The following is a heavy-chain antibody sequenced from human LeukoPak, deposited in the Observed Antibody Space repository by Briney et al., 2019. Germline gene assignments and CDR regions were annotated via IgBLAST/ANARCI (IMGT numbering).Heavy chain of an antibody. D-gene: IGHD3-22*01. V-gene: IGHV3-74*01. CDR3: ARDGDSSGYYVNFDY. J-gene: IGHJ4*02. CDR2: INGDGSST. CDR1: GFPFSSYW. Sequence: PGGSLRLSCAASGFPFSSYWMHWVRQVPGKGLVWVPRINGDGSSTSYADSVKGRFTISRDNAKNTLYLQMNGLRAEDTAVYYCARDGDSSGYYVNFDYWGQGTLVAVSS.